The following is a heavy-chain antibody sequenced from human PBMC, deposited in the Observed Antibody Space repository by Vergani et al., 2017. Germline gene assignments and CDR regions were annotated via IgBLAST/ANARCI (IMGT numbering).Heavy chain of an antibody. CDR2: INHSGST. V-gene: IGHV4-34*01. CDR3: ARVGVPDSSSWSWFDP. Sequence: QVQLQQWGAGLLKPSETLSLTCAVYGGSFSGYYWSWIRQPPGKGLEWIGEINHSGSTNYNPSLKSRVTISVDTSKNQFSLKLSSVTAADTAVYYCARVGVPDSSSWSWFDPWGQGTLVTVSS. J-gene: IGHJ5*02. D-gene: IGHD6-13*01. CDR1: GGSFSGYY.